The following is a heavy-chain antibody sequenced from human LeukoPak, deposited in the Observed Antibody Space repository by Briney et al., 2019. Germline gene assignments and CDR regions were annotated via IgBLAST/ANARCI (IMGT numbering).Heavy chain of an antibody. CDR1: GVTFGSYW. J-gene: IGHJ6*02. Sequence: PGGSLRLSCAASGVTFGSYWMSWVRQAAGKGLEWVAFIRYDGSNEYYADSVKGRFTISRDNSKNTLYLQMNSLRAEDTAVYYCARDRYDILTGYYSALDYYGMDVWGQGTTVTVSS. CDR2: IRYDGSNE. D-gene: IGHD3-9*01. V-gene: IGHV3-30*02. CDR3: ARDRYDILTGYYSALDYYGMDV.